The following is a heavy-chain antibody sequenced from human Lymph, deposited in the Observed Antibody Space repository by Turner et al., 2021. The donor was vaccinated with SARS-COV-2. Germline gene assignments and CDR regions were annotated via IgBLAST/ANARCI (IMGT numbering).Heavy chain of an antibody. J-gene: IGHJ5*02. CDR2: IYYRAST. CDR3: ARETVNNWVDP. Sequence: QAPLQESGPRQVKPLETLSLPCTVSGGYMNSNYWSWIRQPPGKRLEWIGHIYYRASTNYNPSLESRVTISVDTSRNQFSLNLTSVTAADTAIYYCARETVNNWVDPWGQGTLVTVSS. D-gene: IGHD2-21*02. CDR1: GGYMNSNY. V-gene: IGHV4-59*01.